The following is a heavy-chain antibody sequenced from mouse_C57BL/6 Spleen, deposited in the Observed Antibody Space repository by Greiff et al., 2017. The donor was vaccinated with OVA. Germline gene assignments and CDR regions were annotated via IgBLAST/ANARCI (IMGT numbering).Heavy chain of an antibody. Sequence: QVQLQQPGAELVKPGASVKLSCKASGYTFTSYWMQWVKQRPGQGLEWIGEIDPSDSYTNYNQKFKGKATLTVDTSSSTAYMQLSSLTSEDSAVYYCARGGFYYGSLYYAMDYWGQGTSVTVSS. V-gene: IGHV1-50*01. CDR3: ARGGFYYGSLYYAMDY. J-gene: IGHJ4*01. CDR1: GYTFTSYW. D-gene: IGHD1-1*01. CDR2: IDPSDSYT.